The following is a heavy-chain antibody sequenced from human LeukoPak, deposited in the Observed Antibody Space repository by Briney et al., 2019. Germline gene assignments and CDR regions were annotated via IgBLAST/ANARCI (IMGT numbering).Heavy chain of an antibody. CDR2: INPNSGGT. Sequence: VASVKVSCKASGYTFTGYYMHWVRQAPGQGLEWMGWINPNSGGTNYAQKFQGRVTMTRDTSISTAYMELSSLRSEDTAVYYCASSMVRVSGAFDPWGQGTLVTVSS. CDR1: GYTFTGYY. V-gene: IGHV1-2*02. D-gene: IGHD3-10*01. J-gene: IGHJ5*02. CDR3: ASSMVRVSGAFDP.